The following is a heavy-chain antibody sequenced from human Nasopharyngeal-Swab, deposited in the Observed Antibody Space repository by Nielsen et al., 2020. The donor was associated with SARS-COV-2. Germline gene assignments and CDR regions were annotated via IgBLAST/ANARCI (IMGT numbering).Heavy chain of an antibody. CDR1: GFTFSSYG. V-gene: IGHV3-33*01. CDR2: IWYDGSNK. D-gene: IGHD2-8*02. Sequence: GESLKISCAASGFTFSSYGMHWVRQAPGKGLEWVAVIWYDGSNKYYADSVKGRFTISGDNSKNTLYLQMNSLRAEDTAVYYCARDLGVYAILHYMDVWGKGTTVTVSS. J-gene: IGHJ6*03. CDR3: ARDLGVYAILHYMDV.